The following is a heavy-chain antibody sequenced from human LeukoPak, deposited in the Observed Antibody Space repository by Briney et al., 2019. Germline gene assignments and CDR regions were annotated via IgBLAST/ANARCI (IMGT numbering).Heavy chain of an antibody. J-gene: IGHJ4*02. D-gene: IGHD1-26*01. CDR3: ARGSGGSYYFDY. CDR1: GYAFTSYD. Sequence: ASVKVSCKASGYAFTSYDINWVRQATGQGLEWMGWMNPNSGNTGYAQKFQGRVTMTRNTSISTAYMELSSLRSEGTAVYYCARGSGGSYYFDYWGQGTLVTVSS. V-gene: IGHV1-8*01. CDR2: MNPNSGNT.